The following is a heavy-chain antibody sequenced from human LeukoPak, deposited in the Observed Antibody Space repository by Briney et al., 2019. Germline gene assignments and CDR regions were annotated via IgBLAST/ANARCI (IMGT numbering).Heavy chain of an antibody. V-gene: IGHV3-30*18. CDR3: AKAMVRIVVVPAADY. CDR1: GFTFSSYG. CDR2: ISYDGSNK. Sequence: PGGSLRLSCAASGFTFSSYGMHWVRQAPGKGLESVAVISYDGSNKYYAASVTGRFTISRDNSKNTLYLQMNSLRAEDTAVYYCAKAMVRIVVVPAADYWGQGTLVTVSS. D-gene: IGHD2-2*01. J-gene: IGHJ4*02.